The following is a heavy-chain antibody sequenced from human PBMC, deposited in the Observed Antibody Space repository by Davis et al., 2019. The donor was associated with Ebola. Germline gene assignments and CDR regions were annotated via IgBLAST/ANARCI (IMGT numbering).Heavy chain of an antibody. CDR3: ARGYYGSCYTYGDY. J-gene: IGHJ4*02. CDR2: ISAYNGNT. CDR1: GYRFSSHG. V-gene: IGHV1-18*04. D-gene: IGHD2-2*02. Sequence: ASVKVSCKASGYRFSSHGITWVRQAPGQGLEWMGWISAYNGNTKYAQKLQGRVTMTTDTSTSTAYMELRSLRSDDTAVYYCARGYYGSCYTYGDYWGQGTLVTVSS.